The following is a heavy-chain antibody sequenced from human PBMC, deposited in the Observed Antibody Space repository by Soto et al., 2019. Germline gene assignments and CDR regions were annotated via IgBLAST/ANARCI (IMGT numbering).Heavy chain of an antibody. CDR2: INPSGGST. D-gene: IGHD2-2*01. Sequence: QVQLVQSGAEVKKPGASVKVSCKASGYTFTSYYMRWVRQAPGQGLEWMGIINPSGGSTSYAQKFQGRVTMTRDTSTSTVYMELSSLRSEDTAVYYCARGCSSTSPPFAFDIWGQGTMVTVSS. V-gene: IGHV1-46*03. J-gene: IGHJ3*02. CDR3: ARGCSSTSPPFAFDI. CDR1: GYTFTSYY.